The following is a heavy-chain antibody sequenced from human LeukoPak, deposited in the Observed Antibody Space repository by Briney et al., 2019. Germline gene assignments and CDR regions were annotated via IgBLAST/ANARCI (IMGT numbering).Heavy chain of an antibody. CDR3: AKDLEYSSSSDGMDV. D-gene: IGHD6-6*01. J-gene: IGHJ6*02. V-gene: IGHV3-9*01. CDR1: GFTFDDYA. CDR2: ISWNSGSI. Sequence: GGSLKLSCAASGFTFDDYAMHWVQQAPGKGLEWVSGISWNSGSIGYADSVKGRFTISRDNAKNSLYLQMNSLRAEDTALYYCAKDLEYSSSSDGMDVWGQGTTVTVSS.